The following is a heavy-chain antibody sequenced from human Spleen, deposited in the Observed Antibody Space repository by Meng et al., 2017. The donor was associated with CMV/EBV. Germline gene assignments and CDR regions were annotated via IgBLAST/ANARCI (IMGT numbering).Heavy chain of an antibody. J-gene: IGHJ4*02. D-gene: IGHD3-16*01. Sequence: EVQLVESGGGLVKPXGSLRLSCRGSGSGFIFSDLWMNWVRQAPGKGLEWVGRTKSKVDGETRDYAAAVRGRFAISRDNSKNTLYLQMNSLRAEDTAVYYCAKRPPPRMGDWGQGTLVTVSS. CDR2: TKSKVDGETR. CDR3: AKRPPPRMGD. CDR1: GSGFIFSDLW. V-gene: IGHV3-15*01.